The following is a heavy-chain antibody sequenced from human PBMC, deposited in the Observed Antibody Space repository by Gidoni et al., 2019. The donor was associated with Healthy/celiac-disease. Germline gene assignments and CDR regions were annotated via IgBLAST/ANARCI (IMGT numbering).Heavy chain of an antibody. Sequence: QVQLQQWGAGLLKPSETLSLTCAVYGWSFSGSYLSWIRQPPGKGLEWIGEINHSGSTNYNPSLKSRVTISVDTSKNQFSLKRSSVTAADTAVYYCASVPTYYYDSSGYRYWYFDLWGRGTLVTVSS. J-gene: IGHJ2*01. V-gene: IGHV4-34*01. D-gene: IGHD3-22*01. CDR2: INHSGST. CDR1: GWSFSGSY. CDR3: ASVPTYYYDSSGYRYWYFDL.